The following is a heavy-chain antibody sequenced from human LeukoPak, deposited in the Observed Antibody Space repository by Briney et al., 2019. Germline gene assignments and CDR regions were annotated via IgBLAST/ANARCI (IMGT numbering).Heavy chain of an antibody. CDR3: AKAAVSYSYGDNYLNY. CDR1: GFRVSGYD. Sequence: GGSLRLSCAASGFRVSGYDLNWIRQVPGKGLEWIAYISISSSNIHYADSVRGRFTISRDNSKNTLYLQMNSLRAEDTAVYYCAKAAVSYSYGDNYLNYWGQGTLVTVSS. CDR2: ISISSSNI. D-gene: IGHD5-18*01. J-gene: IGHJ4*02. V-gene: IGHV3-48*01.